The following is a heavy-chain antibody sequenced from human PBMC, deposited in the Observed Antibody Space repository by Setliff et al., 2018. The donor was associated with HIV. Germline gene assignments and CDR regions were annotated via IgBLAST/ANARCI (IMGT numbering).Heavy chain of an antibody. D-gene: IGHD2-15*01. CDR2: VYHSGST. J-gene: IGHJ4*02. CDR3: ARGGGVAVTTTGGTASFDY. V-gene: IGHV4-38-2*01. CDR1: GFSISRSYY. Sequence: PSETLSLTCAVSGFSISRSYYWAWIRQPPGKGLEWIASVYHSGSTYYNPSLKSRVAISVDTSKNQFSLRVSSVTATDTAVYFCARGGGVAVTTTGGTASFDYWGQGTLVTVPQ.